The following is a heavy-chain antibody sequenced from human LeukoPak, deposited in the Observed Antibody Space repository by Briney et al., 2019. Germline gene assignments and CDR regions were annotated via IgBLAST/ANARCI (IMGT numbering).Heavy chain of an antibody. Sequence: GGSLRLSCAASGFTFSIYAMSWVRQAPGKGLEWVSAIIGSGGSTYYADSVKGRFTISRDNSNNTLYPQMNSLRAEDTAVYYCAKDRWGFSSGYIPYFDYWGQGTLVTVSS. CDR3: AKDRWGFSSGYIPYFDY. CDR1: GFTFSIYA. J-gene: IGHJ4*02. CDR2: IIGSGGST. D-gene: IGHD3-22*01. V-gene: IGHV3-23*01.